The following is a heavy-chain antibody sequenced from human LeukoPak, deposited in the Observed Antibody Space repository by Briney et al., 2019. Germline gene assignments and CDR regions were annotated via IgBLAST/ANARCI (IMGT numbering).Heavy chain of an antibody. CDR1: GYTFTSYD. Sequence: ASVKVSCKASGYTFTSYDINWVRQATGQGLEWMGWMNPNSGNTGYAQKFQGRVTMTRNTSISTAYMELSSLRSEDTAVYYCAILPGGYSGYDWRYYYYYMDVWGKGTTVTISS. V-gene: IGHV1-8*01. J-gene: IGHJ6*03. CDR2: MNPNSGNT. CDR3: AILPGGYSGYDWRYYYYYMDV. D-gene: IGHD5-12*01.